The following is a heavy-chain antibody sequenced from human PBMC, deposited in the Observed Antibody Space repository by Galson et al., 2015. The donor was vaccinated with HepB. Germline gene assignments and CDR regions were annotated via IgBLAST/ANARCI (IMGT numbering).Heavy chain of an antibody. D-gene: IGHD2-2*01. CDR1: GFTFSDYY. J-gene: IGHJ3*02. V-gene: IGHV3-11*06. CDR3: ARVGGGGDIVVVPAAMLYGAFDI. CDR2: ISSSSSYI. Sequence: SLRLSCAASGFTFSDYYMSWIRQAPGKGLEWVSYISSSSSYIYYADSVKGRFTISRDNAKNSLYLQMNSLRAEDTAVYYCARVGGGGDIVVVPAAMLYGAFDIWGQGTMVTVSS.